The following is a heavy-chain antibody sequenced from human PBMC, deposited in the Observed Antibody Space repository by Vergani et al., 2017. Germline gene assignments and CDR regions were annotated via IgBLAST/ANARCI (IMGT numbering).Heavy chain of an antibody. D-gene: IGHD5-12*01. CDR3: AKDYNIMGALHY. Sequence: EVQLVESGGGLIHPGGSLRLSCEGSGFSFSGYWMHWVRQAPGKGLEWVSTITYNGGRTYYADSVTGRFTISRDNSKNTLFLQLKTLRAEDTGVYYCAKDYNIMGALHYWGQGTLVAVSS. CDR2: ITYNGGRT. CDR1: GFSFSGYW. V-gene: IGHV3-23*04. J-gene: IGHJ4*02.